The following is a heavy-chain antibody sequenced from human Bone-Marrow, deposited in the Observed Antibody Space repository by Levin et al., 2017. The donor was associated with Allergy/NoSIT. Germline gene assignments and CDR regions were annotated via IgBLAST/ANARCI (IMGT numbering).Heavy chain of an antibody. CDR1: GFTFSVYG. J-gene: IGHJ4*02. CDR2: ISGSGTST. CDR3: AKDRGTFGYGEVST. D-gene: IGHD4-17*01. V-gene: IGHV3-23*01. Sequence: GESLKISCVASGFTFSVYGMNWVRQAPGRGREWVSTISGSGTSTFYADSVRGRFTISRDNSKNTLFLQMNNLRVDDTALYYCAKDRGTFGYGEVSTWGQGTLVTVSS.